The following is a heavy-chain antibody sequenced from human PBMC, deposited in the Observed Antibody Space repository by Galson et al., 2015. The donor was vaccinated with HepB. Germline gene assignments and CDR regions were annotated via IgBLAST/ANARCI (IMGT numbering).Heavy chain of an antibody. CDR2: IKQDGSEI. CDR3: AREFLGTVTTNFDY. D-gene: IGHD4-17*01. CDR1: GFTLSNYW. Sequence: SLRLSCAASGFTLSNYWMSWVRQAPGKGLEWVANIKQDGSEIYYVDSVKGRFTISRDNAKNSPYLQMNSLRAEDTAVYYCAREFLGTVTTNFDYWGQGTLVTVSS. V-gene: IGHV3-7*01. J-gene: IGHJ4*02.